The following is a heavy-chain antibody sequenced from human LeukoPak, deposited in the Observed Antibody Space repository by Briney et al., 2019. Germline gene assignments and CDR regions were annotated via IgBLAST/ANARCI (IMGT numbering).Heavy chain of an antibody. CDR2: VSYSGNV. J-gene: IGHJ5*02. CDR3: ARGLSINMVVRHFDP. CDR1: GDSISSHY. D-gene: IGHD3-22*01. V-gene: IGHV4-59*11. Sequence: SETLSLTCIVSGDSISSHYWGWIRQPPGKGLEWIGYVSYSGNVDFNPSLKSRLTISVESSKQQFSLKLSSATAADTAVYYCARGLSINMVVRHFDPWGQGTLVTVSS.